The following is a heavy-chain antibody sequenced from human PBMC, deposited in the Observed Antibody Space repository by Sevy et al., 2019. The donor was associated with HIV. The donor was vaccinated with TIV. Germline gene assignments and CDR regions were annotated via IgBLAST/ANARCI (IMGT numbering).Heavy chain of an antibody. CDR3: ARGNPYDF. CDR2: ITITSGTI. CDR1: GFTFTNYN. Sequence: GESLKISCAASGFTFTNYNMNWVRQAPGMGLGWVAYITITSGTIYYADSVKGRFTISRDNAKNSLYLQMDSLRDEDTAVYYCARGNPYDFWGQGTLVTVSS. V-gene: IGHV3-48*02. J-gene: IGHJ4*02.